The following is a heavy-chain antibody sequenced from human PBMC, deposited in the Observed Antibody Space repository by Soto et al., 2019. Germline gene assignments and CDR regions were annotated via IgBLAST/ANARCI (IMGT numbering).Heavy chain of an antibody. V-gene: IGHV1-69*15. J-gene: IGHJ4*02. CDR1: GGTFYTYT. D-gene: IGHD5-18*01. Sequence: QVQRVQSGSEVRKPGSSVQVSCKASGGTFYTYTFSWVRQAPGQGLEWMGSITPIYPTTNYAEKFQGRLTGTADGSTNTAYMELNSLTSGATAVYYCARILRYSFPTSDDLDSWGQGTLVTVSS. CDR3: ARILRYSFPTSDDLDS. CDR2: ITPIYPTT.